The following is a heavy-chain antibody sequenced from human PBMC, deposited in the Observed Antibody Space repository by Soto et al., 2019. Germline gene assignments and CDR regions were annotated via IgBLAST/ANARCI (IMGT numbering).Heavy chain of an antibody. CDR1: GFTFSSYA. D-gene: IGHD1-26*01. V-gene: IGHV3-30-3*01. J-gene: IGHJ5*02. CDR2: ISYDGSNK. CDR3: ARGQQGSYRPT. Sequence: QVQLVESGGGVVQPGRSLRLSCAASGFTFSSYAMHWVRQAPGKGLEWVAVISYDGSNKYYADSVKGRFTISRDNSKNTLYLQMNSLRAEDTAVYYFARGQQGSYRPTWGQGTLVTVSS.